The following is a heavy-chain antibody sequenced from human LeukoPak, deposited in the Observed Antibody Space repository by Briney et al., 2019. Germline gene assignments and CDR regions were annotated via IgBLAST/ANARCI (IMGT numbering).Heavy chain of an antibody. J-gene: IGHJ4*02. Sequence: GGSLRLFCAASGFTFSSYAMSWVRQAPGKGLEWVSAISGSGGSTYYADSVKGRFTISRDNSKNTLYLQMNTLRAEDTAVYYCVRDIRYIGSTFYYDLWGQGTLVTVSS. CDR2: ISGSGGST. V-gene: IGHV3-23*01. CDR3: VRDIRYIGSTFYYDL. CDR1: GFTFSSYA. D-gene: IGHD1-26*01.